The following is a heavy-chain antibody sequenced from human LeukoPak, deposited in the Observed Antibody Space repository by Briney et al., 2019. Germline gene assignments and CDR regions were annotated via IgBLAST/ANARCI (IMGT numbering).Heavy chain of an antibody. CDR3: ARVDPEYCSGGSCYHDAFDI. CDR2: INPNSGGT. CDR1: GYTFTGYY. D-gene: IGHD2-15*01. Sequence: ASVKVSCKASGYTFTGYYMHWVRQAPGQGLEWMGWINPNSGGTNYAQKFQGRVTMTRDTSISTAYRELSRLRSDDTAVYYCARVDPEYCSGGSCYHDAFDIWGQGTMVTVSS. V-gene: IGHV1-2*02. J-gene: IGHJ3*02.